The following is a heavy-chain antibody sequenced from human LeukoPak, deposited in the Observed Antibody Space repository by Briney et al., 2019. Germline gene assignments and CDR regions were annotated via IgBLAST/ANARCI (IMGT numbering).Heavy chain of an antibody. J-gene: IGHJ4*02. CDR2: ISAYNGNT. V-gene: IGHV1-18*01. D-gene: IGHD3-10*01. CDR1: GYTFTSYG. CDR3: ARDPDRSRSGSSTTPRFDY. Sequence: GASVKVSCKASGYTFTSYGISWVRQAPGQGLEWMGWISAYNGNTNYAQKLQGRVTMTTDTSTSTAYMELRSLRSNDTAVYYCARDPDRSRSGSSTTPRFDYWGQGTLVTVSS.